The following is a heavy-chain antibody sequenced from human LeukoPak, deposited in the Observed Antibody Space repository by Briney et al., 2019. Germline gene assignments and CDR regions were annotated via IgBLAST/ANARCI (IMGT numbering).Heavy chain of an antibody. CDR1: GFTFGDYA. CDR3: TRDGRWSYYYDSSGYHTDY. CDR2: IRSKAYGGTT. D-gene: IGHD3-22*01. J-gene: IGHJ4*02. Sequence: GGSLRLSCTASGFTFGDYAMSWVRQAPGKGLEWVGFIRSKAYGGTTEYAASVKGRFTISRDDSKSIAYLQMNSLKTEDTAVYYCTRDGRWSYYYDSSGYHTDYWGQGTLVTVSS. V-gene: IGHV3-49*04.